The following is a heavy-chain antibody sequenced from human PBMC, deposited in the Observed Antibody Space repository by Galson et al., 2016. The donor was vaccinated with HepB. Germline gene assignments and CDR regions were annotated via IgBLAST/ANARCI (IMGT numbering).Heavy chain of an antibody. V-gene: IGHV4-39*01. D-gene: IGHD1-26*01. J-gene: IGHJ4*02. Sequence: SETLSLTCTVSRGSVTSTNSYWGWIRQSPGKGLEWIGSIYYSGFTYYNKSLKSRVTISIATSENQFSLNLGSVTAADTAVYYCARHPLVETVDYFDYWGQGALVAVSS. CDR2: IYYSGFT. CDR1: RGSVTSTNSY. CDR3: ARHPLVETVDYFDY.